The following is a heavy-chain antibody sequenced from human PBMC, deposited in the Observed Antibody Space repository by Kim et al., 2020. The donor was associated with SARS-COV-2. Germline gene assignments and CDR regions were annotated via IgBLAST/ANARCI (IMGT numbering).Heavy chain of an antibody. CDR3: AITFENSAAFDS. V-gene: IGHV1-69*13. Sequence: SVKVSCKASGATLRTYTISWVRRAPGQGLEWMGGIFPTRGTTDFARKFQGRVTITADASTSSTYLTLTSLRSEDTAVYYCAITFENSAAFDSWGPGT. J-gene: IGHJ4*02. CDR2: IFPTRGTT. CDR1: GATLRTYT. D-gene: IGHD1-7*01.